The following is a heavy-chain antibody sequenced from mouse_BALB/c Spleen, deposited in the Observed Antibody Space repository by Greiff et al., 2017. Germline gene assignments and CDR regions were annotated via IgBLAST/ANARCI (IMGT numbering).Heavy chain of an antibody. CDR2: INPYNDGT. CDR3: ARGTTVVEGPAWFAY. J-gene: IGHJ3*01. V-gene: IGHV1-14*01. CDR1: GYTFTSYV. D-gene: IGHD1-1*01. Sequence: EVKLMESGPELVKPGASVKMSCKASGYTFTSYVMHWVKQKPGQGLEWIGYINPYNDGTKYNEKFKGKATLTSDKSSSTAYMELSSLTSEDSAVYYCARGTTVVEGPAWFAYWGQGTLVTVSA.